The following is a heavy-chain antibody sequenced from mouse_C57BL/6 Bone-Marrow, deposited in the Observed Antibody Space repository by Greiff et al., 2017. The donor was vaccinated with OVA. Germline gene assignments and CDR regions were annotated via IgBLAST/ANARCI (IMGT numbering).Heavy chain of an antibody. CDR1: GFSFNTYA. D-gene: IGHD2-4*01. CDR2: IRSKSNNYAT. V-gene: IGHV10-1*01. CDR3: VRRALLYYDYDGGWYFDV. J-gene: IGHJ1*03. Sequence: EVKLQESGGGLVQPKGSLKLSCAASGFSFNTYAMNWVRQAPGKGLEWVARIRSKSNNYATYYADSVKDRFTISRDDSESMLYLQMNNLKTEDTAMYYCVRRALLYYDYDGGWYFDVWGTGTTVTVSS.